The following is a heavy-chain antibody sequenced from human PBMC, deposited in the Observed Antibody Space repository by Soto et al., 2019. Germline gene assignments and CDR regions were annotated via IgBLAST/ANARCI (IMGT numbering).Heavy chain of an antibody. Sequence: GGSLRLSCAASGFTVGTSAMNWLRQAPGKGLEWVSVISGGDGSTYYAEAVKGRFTISRDNSKNTLYLQMNSLRAEDTAVYYCARASYDSSGYDYWGQGTLVTVSS. CDR2: ISGGDGST. CDR3: ARASYDSSGYDY. D-gene: IGHD3-22*01. V-gene: IGHV3-23*01. CDR1: GFTVGTSA. J-gene: IGHJ4*02.